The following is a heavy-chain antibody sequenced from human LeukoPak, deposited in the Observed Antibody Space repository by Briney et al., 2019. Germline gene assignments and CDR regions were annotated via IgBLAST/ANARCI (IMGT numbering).Heavy chain of an antibody. J-gene: IGHJ4*02. V-gene: IGHV3-23*01. D-gene: IGHD5-12*01. CDR1: GFTFNNYA. CDR3: AKTRGYSGYDCSDY. CDR2: SSGSGDST. Sequence: GGSLRLSCAASGFTFNNYAMNWVRQAPGKGLEWVSSSSGSGDSTFYADSVKGRFTISRDNSKNTLYLQMNSLRAEDTAVYYCAKTRGYSGYDCSDYWGQGTLATVSS.